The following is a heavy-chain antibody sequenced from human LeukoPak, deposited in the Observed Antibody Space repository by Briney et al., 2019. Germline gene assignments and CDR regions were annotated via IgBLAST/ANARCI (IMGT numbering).Heavy chain of an antibody. CDR1: GFTFSSYA. V-gene: IGHV3-30*01. D-gene: IGHD5-12*01. CDR3: ARDGERGYDFYYHMDV. Sequence: PGGSLRLSCAASGFTFSSYAMHWVRQAPGKGLEWVAVISYDGSNKYYADSVKGRFTISRDNSKNTLYLQMNSLRAEDTAVYYCARDGERGYDFYYHMDVWGKRTTVTVSS. CDR2: ISYDGSNK. J-gene: IGHJ6*03.